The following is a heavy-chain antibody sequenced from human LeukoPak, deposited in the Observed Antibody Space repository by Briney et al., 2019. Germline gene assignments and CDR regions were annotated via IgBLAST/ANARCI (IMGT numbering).Heavy chain of an antibody. CDR2: IYHSGST. CDR1: GYSISSGYY. CDR3: ATDMTTFDY. Sequence: SETLSLTCTVSGYSISSGYYWGWIRQPPGKGLEWIGSIYHSGSTYYNPSLKSRVTISVDTSKNQFSLKLSSVTAADTAVYYCATDMTTFDYWGQGTLVTVSS. D-gene: IGHD4-11*01. V-gene: IGHV4-38-2*02. J-gene: IGHJ4*02.